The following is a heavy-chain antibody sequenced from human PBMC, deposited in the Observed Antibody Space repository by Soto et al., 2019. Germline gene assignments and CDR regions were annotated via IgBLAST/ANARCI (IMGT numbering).Heavy chain of an antibody. Sequence: GSLRLSCATSGLTLSSSGMHWVRQAPGKGLEWVAVISYDGSNKYYADSVKGRFTISRDNSKNTLYLQMNSLRAEDTAVYYCAKEDLGYSSSWYVNYWGQGTLVTVSS. CDR1: GLTLSSSG. V-gene: IGHV3-30*18. D-gene: IGHD6-13*01. J-gene: IGHJ4*02. CDR3: AKEDLGYSSSWYVNY. CDR2: ISYDGSNK.